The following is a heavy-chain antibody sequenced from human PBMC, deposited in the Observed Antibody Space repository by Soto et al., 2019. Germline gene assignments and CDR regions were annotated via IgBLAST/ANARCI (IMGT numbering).Heavy chain of an antibody. V-gene: IGHV4-31*03. Sequence: QVQLQESGPGLVKPSQTLSLTCTFSGGSISSGGYYWSWIRQHPGKGLAWIGYSYYSGSTYYNPYLKSRVTISTDTSKKQFSLKLSSVTAADTAVYYCARSLKTYYYDSSGCFDYWGQGTLVTVSS. D-gene: IGHD3-22*01. CDR1: GGSISSGGYY. CDR2: SYYSGST. J-gene: IGHJ4*02. CDR3: ARSLKTYYYDSSGCFDY.